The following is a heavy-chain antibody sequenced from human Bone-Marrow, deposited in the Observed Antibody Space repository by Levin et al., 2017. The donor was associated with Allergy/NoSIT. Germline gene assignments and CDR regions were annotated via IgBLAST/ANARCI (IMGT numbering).Heavy chain of an antibody. CDR3: ARDLNPWELWWGAVGY. CDR2: IKQDGSEK. V-gene: IGHV3-7*01. J-gene: IGHJ4*02. D-gene: IGHD1-26*01. CDR1: GFTFSSYW. Sequence: GESLKISCAASGFTFSSYWMSWVRQAPGKGLEWVANIKQDGSEKYYVDSVKGRFTISRDNAKNSLYLQMNSLRAEDTAVYYCARDLNPWELWWGAVGYWGQGTLVTVSS.